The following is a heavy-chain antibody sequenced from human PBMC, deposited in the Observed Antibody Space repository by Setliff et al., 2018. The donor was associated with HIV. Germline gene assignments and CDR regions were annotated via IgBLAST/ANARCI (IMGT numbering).Heavy chain of an antibody. J-gene: IGHJ4*02. CDR2: THHTGAT. Sequence: SETLSLTCIVSDNSISNYYWNWIRQPPGKGLEWIGYTHHTGATDYSPSLKSRVATSVDPSKNQFSLILRSVTAADTAIYYCARLGRAIDDGGSLLRLDFWGQGMLVTVSS. D-gene: IGHD2-21*01. V-gene: IGHV4-59*12. CDR3: ARLGRAIDDGGSLLRLDF. CDR1: DNSISNYY.